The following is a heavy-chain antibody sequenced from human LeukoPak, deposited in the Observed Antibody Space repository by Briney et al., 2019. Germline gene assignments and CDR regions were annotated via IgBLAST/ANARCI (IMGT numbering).Heavy chain of an antibody. J-gene: IGHJ4*02. V-gene: IGHV4-39*07. D-gene: IGHD2-21*02. CDR3: ARGDLRGDY. Sequence: SXTLSLTCTVSGGSISSSSYYWGWIRQPRGKGLEWIGSVFFSGSTYYNPARKSRVAISVETAKNQFSLKLSSVTAADTAVYYCARGDLRGDYWGQGTLVTVSS. CDR1: GGSISSSSYY. CDR2: VFFSGST.